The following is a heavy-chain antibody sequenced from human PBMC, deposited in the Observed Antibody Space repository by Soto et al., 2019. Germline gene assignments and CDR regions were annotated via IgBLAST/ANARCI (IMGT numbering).Heavy chain of an antibody. J-gene: IGHJ4*02. CDR1: RGTFSYNT. V-gene: IGHV1-69*02. CDR3: ATNYGSGSTHFDY. CDR2: VIPMVGMS. D-gene: IGHD3-10*01. Sequence: QVQLVQSGAEVKKPGSSVKVSCTASRGTFSYNTISWVRQAPGQGLEWMGRVIPMVGMSSYAQKFQGRLTITADKSTSTVYMVLNSLRPEGTAVYYCATNYGSGSTHFDYWGQGTLVTVSS.